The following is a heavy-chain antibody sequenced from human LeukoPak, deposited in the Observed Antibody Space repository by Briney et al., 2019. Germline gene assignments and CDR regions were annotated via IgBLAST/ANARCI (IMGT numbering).Heavy chain of an antibody. CDR2: IYYSGST. V-gene: IGHV4-61*01. Sequence: PSETLSLTCTVSGGSISSSSYYWGWIRQPPGKGLEWIGYIYYSGSTNYNPSLKSRVTISVDTSKNQFSLKLSSVTAADTAVYYCAREDDYSNYNWFDPWGQGTLVTVSS. D-gene: IGHD4-11*01. CDR1: GGSISSSSYY. CDR3: AREDDYSNYNWFDP. J-gene: IGHJ5*02.